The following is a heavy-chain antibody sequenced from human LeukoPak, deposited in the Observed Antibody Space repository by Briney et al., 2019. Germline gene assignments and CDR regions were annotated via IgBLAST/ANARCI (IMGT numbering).Heavy chain of an antibody. D-gene: IGHD3-9*01. CDR1: GFTFSSYA. J-gene: IGHJ5*02. Sequence: GGSLRLSCSASGFTFSSYAMHWVRQAPGKGLEWVSGISWNSGSIGYADSVKGRFTISRDNAKNSLYLQMNSLRAEDTALYYCAKGRTYYDILTGFDPWGQGTLVTVSS. CDR2: ISWNSGSI. V-gene: IGHV3-9*01. CDR3: AKGRTYYDILTGFDP.